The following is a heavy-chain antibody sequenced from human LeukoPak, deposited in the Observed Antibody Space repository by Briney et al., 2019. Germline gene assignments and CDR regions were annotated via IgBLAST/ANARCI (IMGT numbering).Heavy chain of an antibody. V-gene: IGHV4-59*08. CDR2: IYYSGST. D-gene: IGHD4-17*01. CDR1: GGSISSYY. CDR3: ARQVYGDYNFDY. J-gene: IGHJ4*02. Sequence: SETLSLTCTVSGGSISSYYWRWIRQPPGKGLEWIGYIYYSGSTNYNPSLKSRVTISVDTSKNQFSLKLSSVTAADTAVYYCARQVYGDYNFDYWGQGTLVTVSS.